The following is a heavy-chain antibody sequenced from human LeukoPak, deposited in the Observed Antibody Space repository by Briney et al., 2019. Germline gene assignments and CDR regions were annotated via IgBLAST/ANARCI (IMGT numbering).Heavy chain of an antibody. Sequence: SETLSLTCAVYGGSFSGYYWSWIRQPPGKELEWIGEINHSGSTNYNPSLKSRVTISVDTSKNQFSLKLSSVTAADTAVYYCARGNWELTYYFDYWGQGTLVTVSS. CDR3: ARGNWELTYYFDY. V-gene: IGHV4-34*01. CDR2: INHSGST. J-gene: IGHJ4*02. D-gene: IGHD1-26*01. CDR1: GGSFSGYY.